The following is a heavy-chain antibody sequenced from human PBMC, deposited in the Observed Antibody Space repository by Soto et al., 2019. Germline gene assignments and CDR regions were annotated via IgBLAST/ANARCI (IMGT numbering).Heavy chain of an antibody. CDR2: ISSSSSYI. CDR1: GFTFSSYI. CDR3: ARVLADSFDY. J-gene: IGHJ4*02. D-gene: IGHD2-15*01. V-gene: IGHV3-21*01. Sequence: LRLSCAASGFTFSSYILNWVRQAPGKGLEWVSSISSSSSYIYYADSVKGRVTISRDNTKNSLYLQMNSLRAEDKAVYYCARVLADSFDYWGQGTLVTVSS.